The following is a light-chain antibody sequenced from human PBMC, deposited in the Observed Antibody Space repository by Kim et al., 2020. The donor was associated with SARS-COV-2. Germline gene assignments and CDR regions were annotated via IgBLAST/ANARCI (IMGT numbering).Light chain of an antibody. CDR2: AAS. V-gene: IGKV1-39*01. CDR3: QQSYSTPLT. CDR1: QSISSY. Sequence: DIQMTQSPSSLSASVGDRVTITCRASQSISSYLNLYQQKPGKAPKLLIYAASSLQSGVPSRFSGSGSGTDFTLTISSLQPEDFATYYCQQSYSTPLTFGRGTKVDSK. J-gene: IGKJ3*01.